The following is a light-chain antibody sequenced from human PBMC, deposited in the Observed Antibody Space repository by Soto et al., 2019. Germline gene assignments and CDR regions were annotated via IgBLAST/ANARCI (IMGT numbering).Light chain of an antibody. V-gene: IGKV1-33*01. Sequence: DIPMTQSPSSLSASVGDRVTITCQASQDISNYLNWYQQKPGKAPKLLMYEESNLKTGGTSRFSGSRSRTDFTFTISSLQPEDIATYYCQQYDNLLQWTFGQGTKVEIK. CDR2: EES. CDR1: QDISNY. J-gene: IGKJ1*01. CDR3: QQYDNLLQWT.